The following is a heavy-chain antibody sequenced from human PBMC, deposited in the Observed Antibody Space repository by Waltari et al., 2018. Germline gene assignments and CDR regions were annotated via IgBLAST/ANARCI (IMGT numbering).Heavy chain of an antibody. D-gene: IGHD1-26*01. Sequence: QVQLQESGPGLVKPSQTLSLTCTVSGGSISSGSYYWSWIRQPAGKGLEWIGRIYTSGSTNYNPSLKSRVTISVDTSKNQFSRKLSSVTAADTAVYYCARSGKVGATGYYYYYMDVWGKGTTVTVSS. CDR2: IYTSGST. CDR3: ARSGKVGATGYYYYYMDV. V-gene: IGHV4-61*02. J-gene: IGHJ6*03. CDR1: GGSISSGSYY.